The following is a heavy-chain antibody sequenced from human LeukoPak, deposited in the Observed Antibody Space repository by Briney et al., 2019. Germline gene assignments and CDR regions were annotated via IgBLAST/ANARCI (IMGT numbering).Heavy chain of an antibody. V-gene: IGHV4-4*02. D-gene: IGHD6-13*01. Sequence: TSETLSLTCAVSGGSISSSNWWSWVRQPPGKGLEWIGEIYHSGSTNYNPSLKSRVTISVDTSKNQFSLKLSSVTAADTAVYYRASVYSSSWSPFDYWGQGTLVTVSS. J-gene: IGHJ4*02. CDR3: ASVYSSSWSPFDY. CDR1: GGSISSSNW. CDR2: IYHSGST.